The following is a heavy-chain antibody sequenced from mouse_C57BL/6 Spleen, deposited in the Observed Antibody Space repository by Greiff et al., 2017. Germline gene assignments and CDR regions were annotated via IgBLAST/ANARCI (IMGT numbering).Heavy chain of an antibody. CDR1: GYTFTDYE. J-gene: IGHJ4*01. Sequence: VQLQQSGAELVRPGASVTLSCKASGYTFTDYEMHWVKQTPVHGLEWIGAIDPETGGTAYNQKFTGQAILTADKSSSTAYMELHSLTSEDSAVYYFTRRGDYSNYGYAMDYWGQGTSVTVSS. V-gene: IGHV1-15*01. D-gene: IGHD2-5*01. CDR3: TRRGDYSNYGYAMDY. CDR2: IDPETGGT.